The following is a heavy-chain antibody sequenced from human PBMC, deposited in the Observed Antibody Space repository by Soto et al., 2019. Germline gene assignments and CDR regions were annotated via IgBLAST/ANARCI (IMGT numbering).Heavy chain of an antibody. J-gene: IGHJ4*02. D-gene: IGHD2-15*01. CDR2: INHSGST. V-gene: IGHV4-34*01. CDR1: GGSFSGYY. Sequence: SETLSLTCSLYGGSFSGYYWSWIRQPPGKGLEWNGEINHSGSTNYNPSLKSRVTISVDTSKNQFSLKLSSVTAADTAVYYCARGRAGYSDYWGQGTLVTVSS. CDR3: ARGRAGYSDY.